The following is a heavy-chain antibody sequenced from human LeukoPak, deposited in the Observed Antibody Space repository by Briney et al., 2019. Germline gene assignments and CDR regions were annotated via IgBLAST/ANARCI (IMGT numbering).Heavy chain of an antibody. Sequence: GGSLRLSCAASGFTFSTYGMYWVRQAPGEGLEWVALISFDGSNEYYADSVKGRFTISRDNSKNALYLEMNSLRAEDTAVYYCAKDLFAGNDEFPFSGFDCWGQGTLVTVSS. V-gene: IGHV3-30*18. CDR3: AKDLFAGNDEFPFSGFDC. D-gene: IGHD1-1*01. J-gene: IGHJ4*02. CDR2: ISFDGSNE. CDR1: GFTFSTYG.